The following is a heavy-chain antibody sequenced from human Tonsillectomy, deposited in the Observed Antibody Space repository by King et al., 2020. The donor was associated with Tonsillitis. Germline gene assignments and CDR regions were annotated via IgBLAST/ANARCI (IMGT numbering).Heavy chain of an antibody. CDR3: ARGYYGSGNGLDV. CDR1: GDSISDSNW. J-gene: IGHJ6*02. D-gene: IGHD3-10*01. Sequence: QLQESGPGLVKPPGTLSLTCAVSGDSISDSNWWTWVRQSPGKGLEWIGQIFRSGSTNYNPSLKSRVTMSVDTSKNPFSLRLNSVTAADTAVYWCARGYYGSGNGLDVWGQGTTVTVSS. CDR2: IFRSGST. V-gene: IGHV4-4*01.